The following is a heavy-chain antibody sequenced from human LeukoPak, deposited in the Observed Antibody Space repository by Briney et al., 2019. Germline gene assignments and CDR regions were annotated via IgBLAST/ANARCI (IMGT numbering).Heavy chain of an antibody. CDR1: GFTFSRYS. CDR2: ISSSSNYI. J-gene: IGHJ4*02. CDR3: ARVRGYGYYDSSGYL. D-gene: IGHD3-22*01. Sequence: GGSLRLSCATSGFTFSRYSMNWVRQAPGRGLEWVSSISSSSNYIYYADSVKGRFTISRDNAKNSLYLQMNSLRAEDTAVYYCARVRGYGYYDSSGYLWGQGTLVTVSS. V-gene: IGHV3-21*01.